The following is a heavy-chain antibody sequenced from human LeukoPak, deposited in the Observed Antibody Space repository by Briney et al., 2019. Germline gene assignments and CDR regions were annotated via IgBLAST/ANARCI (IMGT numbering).Heavy chain of an antibody. CDR2: IYYSGST. V-gene: IGHV4-59*12. CDR1: GGSISSYY. J-gene: IGHJ4*02. CDR3: ARDRNDYGGNFFDY. D-gene: IGHD4-23*01. Sequence: PSETLSLTCTVSGGSISSYYWSWIRQPPGKGLEWIGYIYYSGSTNYNPSLKSRVTISGDTSKNQFSLKLSSVTAADTAVYYCARDRNDYGGNFFDYWGQGTLVTVSS.